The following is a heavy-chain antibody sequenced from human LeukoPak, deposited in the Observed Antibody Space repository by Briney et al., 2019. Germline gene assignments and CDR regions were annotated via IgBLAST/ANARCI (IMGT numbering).Heavy chain of an antibody. Sequence: GGSLRLACATSGFNFNAYAMHWVRQAPGKGLEWVSFIRGAATTNYADSVKGRFTVSSDNSKNSLYLQMNSLRPEDSGLYYCAKERDGHKDGLAHWGRGTLVTVSS. CDR3: AKERDGHKDGLAH. V-gene: IGHV3-43*01. J-gene: IGHJ4*02. D-gene: IGHD5-24*01. CDR2: IRGAATT. CDR1: GFNFNAYA.